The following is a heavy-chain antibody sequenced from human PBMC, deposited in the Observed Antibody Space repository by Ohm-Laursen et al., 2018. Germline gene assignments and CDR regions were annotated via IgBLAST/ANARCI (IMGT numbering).Heavy chain of an antibody. V-gene: IGHV3-9*01. CDR2: ISWKGGDI. CDR1: GFTFSSHG. J-gene: IGHJ5*02. D-gene: IGHD3-10*01. CDR3: TKDRYPGFGELLQGWFDP. Sequence: SLRLSCAASGFTFSSHGMNWVRQAPGKGLEWVSGISWKGGDIVYADSVKGRFTISRDNAKNSLYLQMNSLRVEDTAMYYCTKDRYPGFGELLQGWFDPWGQGTLVTVSS.